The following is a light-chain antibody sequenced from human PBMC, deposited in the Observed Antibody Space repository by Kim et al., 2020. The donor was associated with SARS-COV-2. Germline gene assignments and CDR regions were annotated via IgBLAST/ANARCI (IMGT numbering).Light chain of an antibody. CDR3: QQSYSTPPVT. CDR1: QSISSY. V-gene: IGKV1-39*01. CDR2: AAS. Sequence: SVGDRVTITCRASQSISSYLDWYQQKPGKAPKLLIYAASSLQSGVPSRFSGSGSGTDFTLTISSRQPEDFATYYWQQSYSTPPVTFGQGTRLEIK. J-gene: IGKJ5*01.